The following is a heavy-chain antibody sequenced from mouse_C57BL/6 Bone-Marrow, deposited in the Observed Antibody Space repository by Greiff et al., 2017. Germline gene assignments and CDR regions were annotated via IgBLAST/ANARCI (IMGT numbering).Heavy chain of an antibody. CDR1: GYTFTSYW. CDR2: IYPSDSET. CDR3: ARSHGYYAMDY. J-gene: IGHJ4*01. Sequence: QVQLQQPGPELVRPGSSVKLSCKASGYTFTSYWMDWVKQRPGQGLEWIGNIYPSDSETHYNQKFKDKATLTVDTSSSTAYMQLSSLTSEDSAVYYCARSHGYYAMDYWGQGTSVTVSS. V-gene: IGHV1-61*01.